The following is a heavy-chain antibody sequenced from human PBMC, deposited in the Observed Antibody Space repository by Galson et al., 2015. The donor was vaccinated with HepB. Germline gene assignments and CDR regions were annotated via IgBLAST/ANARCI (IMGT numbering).Heavy chain of an antibody. CDR1: GFTFSGSA. J-gene: IGHJ4*02. Sequence: FLRLSCAASGFTFSGSAMHWVRQASGKGLEWVGRIGSTEHNYATAYVASVKGRFTISRDDSKSTAYLQMNSLKTEDTAVYYCTRLGDLSGYSSKWGQGTLVTVSS. D-gene: IGHD6-13*01. CDR2: IGSTEHNYAT. V-gene: IGHV3-73*01. CDR3: TRLGDLSGYSSK.